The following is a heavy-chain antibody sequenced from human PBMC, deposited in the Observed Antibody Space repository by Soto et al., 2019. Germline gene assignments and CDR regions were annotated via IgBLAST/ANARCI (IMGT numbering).Heavy chain of an antibody. Sequence: SVKVSCKASGYTFSGYYMHWVRQAPGQGLEWMGWINPNSGGTNYAQKFQGWVTMTRDTSISTAYMALSRLRSDDTAVYYCARAYCISTSCYFGMDVWGQGTTVTVSS. CDR3: ARAYCISTSCYFGMDV. D-gene: IGHD2-2*01. J-gene: IGHJ6*02. CDR2: INPNSGGT. V-gene: IGHV1-2*04. CDR1: GYTFSGYY.